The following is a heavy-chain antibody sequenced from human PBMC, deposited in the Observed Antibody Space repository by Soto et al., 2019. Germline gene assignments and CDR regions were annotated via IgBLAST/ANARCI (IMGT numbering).Heavy chain of an antibody. CDR1: GFTYSIYA. D-gene: IGHD5-12*01. V-gene: IGHV3-23*01. CDR3: AKEIAVAVATPPES. J-gene: IGHJ4*02. CDR2: ISGCGGET. Sequence: EVQLLESGGGLVQPGGSLRLSCTASGFTYSIYAMAWVRQAPGKGLEWVSAISGCGGETYYADSVKGRFTISRDNSKNSGYLQMTYLTADDTAVYYSAKEIAVAVATPPESWGQGTRVTVS.